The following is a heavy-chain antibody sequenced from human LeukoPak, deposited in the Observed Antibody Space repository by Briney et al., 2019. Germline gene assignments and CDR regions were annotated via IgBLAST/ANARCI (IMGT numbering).Heavy chain of an antibody. J-gene: IGHJ5*02. CDR2: IYYSGST. CDR3: ARGPVVAPNWFDP. CDR1: GGSVSSGNYY. D-gene: IGHD3-22*01. V-gene: IGHV4-61*01. Sequence: SETLSLTCTVSGGSVSSGNYYWSWIRQPPGKGLEWIGYIYYSGSTNYNPSLKSRVTISVDTSKNQFSLKLSSVTAADTAVYYCARGPVVAPNWFDPWGQGTLVTVSS.